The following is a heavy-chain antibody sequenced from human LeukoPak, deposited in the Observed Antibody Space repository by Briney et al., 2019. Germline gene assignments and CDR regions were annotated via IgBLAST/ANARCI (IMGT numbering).Heavy chain of an antibody. CDR3: ARDSEAVAGDFDY. J-gene: IGHJ4*02. CDR2: ITSDGSNT. V-gene: IGHV3-74*03. CDR1: GFTFSNYW. D-gene: IGHD6-13*01. Sequence: GGSLRLSCAASGFTFSNYWMHWVRQAPGKGLVWVSRITSDGSNTMYADSVKGRFTISRDNVKNALYLQMNSLRVEDTAVYYCARDSEAVAGDFDYWGQGILVTVSS.